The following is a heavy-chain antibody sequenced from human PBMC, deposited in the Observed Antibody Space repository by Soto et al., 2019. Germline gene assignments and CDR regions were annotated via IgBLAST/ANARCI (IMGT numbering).Heavy chain of an antibody. CDR3: ARDGPYYYASRMDV. CDR1: GIPVSSNY. Sequence: EVQLVESRGGLVQPGGSLRLSCVASGIPVSSNYMTWVRQAPGKGLEWVSVLHSGGDTYYANSVKGRFTISRHDSTNTVFLQMNSLTAEDTAVYYCARDGPYYYASRMDVWGQGTTVTVSS. CDR2: LHSGGDT. D-gene: IGHD3-10*01. V-gene: IGHV3-53*04. J-gene: IGHJ6*02.